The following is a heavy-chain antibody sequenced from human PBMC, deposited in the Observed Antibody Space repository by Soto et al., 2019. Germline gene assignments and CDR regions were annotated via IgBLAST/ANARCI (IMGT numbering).Heavy chain of an antibody. D-gene: IGHD3-10*01. V-gene: IGHV3-30*18. CDR1: GFTFSSYG. CDR2: ISYDGSNK. Sequence: GGSLRLSCAASGFTFSSYGMHWVRQAPGKGLEWVAVISYDGSNKYYADSVKGRFTISRDNSKNTLYLQMNSLRAEDTAVYYCAKVVTYYYGSGSYLDYWGQGTLVTVSS. J-gene: IGHJ4*02. CDR3: AKVVTYYYGSGSYLDY.